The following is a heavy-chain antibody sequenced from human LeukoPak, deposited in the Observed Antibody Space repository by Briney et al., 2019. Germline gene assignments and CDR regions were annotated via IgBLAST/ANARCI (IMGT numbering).Heavy chain of an antibody. D-gene: IGHD1-14*01. V-gene: IGHV1-69*04. CDR1: GGTFSSYA. CDR2: IIPIFGIA. CDR3: ARERRYRARGFEY. J-gene: IGHJ4*01. Sequence: GASVKVSCKASGGTFSSYAISWVRQAPGQGLEWMGRIIPIFGIANYAQKFQGRVTLTAEKSTSTAYMELSSLVSEDAAVYYCARERRYRARGFEYLGPGTLVTGSS.